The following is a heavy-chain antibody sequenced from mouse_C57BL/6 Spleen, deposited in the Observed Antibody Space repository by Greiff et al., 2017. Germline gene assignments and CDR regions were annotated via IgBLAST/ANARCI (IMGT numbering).Heavy chain of an antibody. V-gene: IGHV5-4*01. CDR3: ARGLLWGWYFDV. J-gene: IGHJ1*03. CDR2: ISDGGSYT. D-gene: IGHD2-1*01. CDR1: GFTFSSYA. Sequence: EVQRVESGGGLVKPGGSLKLSCAASGFTFSSYAMSWVRQTPEKRLEWVATISDGGSYTYYPDNVKGRFTISRDNAKNNLYLQMSHLKSEDTAMYYCARGLLWGWYFDVWGTGTTVTVSS.